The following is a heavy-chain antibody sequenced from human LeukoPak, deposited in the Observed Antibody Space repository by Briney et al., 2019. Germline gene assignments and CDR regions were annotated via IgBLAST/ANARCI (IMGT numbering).Heavy chain of an antibody. CDR2: VNPSGGST. CDR3: ARGKTMGDY. V-gene: IGHV1-46*01. J-gene: IGHJ4*02. D-gene: IGHD4/OR15-4a*01. CDR1: GYTFINYD. Sequence: ASVKVSCKASGYTFINYDISWVRQAPGQGLEWMGTVNPSGGSTNYAQKFQGRITMTRDTSTSTVYMELSSLKSEDTAVYYCARGKTMGDYWGQGTRVTVSS.